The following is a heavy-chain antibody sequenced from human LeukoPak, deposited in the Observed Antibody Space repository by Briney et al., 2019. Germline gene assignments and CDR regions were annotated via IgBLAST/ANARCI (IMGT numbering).Heavy chain of an antibody. V-gene: IGHV3-23*01. J-gene: IGHJ4*02. CDR2: ISGSGDHT. CDR3: AKDFSLTGYYFAGDY. Sequence: PGGSLRLSCAASGFTFSSYAMSWVRQAPGKGLERVSAISGSGDHTYYADSVKGRFTISRDNSKNTLYLQMNSLRAEDTAVYYCAKDFSLTGYYFAGDYWGQGTLVTVSS. D-gene: IGHD3-9*01. CDR1: GFTFSSYA.